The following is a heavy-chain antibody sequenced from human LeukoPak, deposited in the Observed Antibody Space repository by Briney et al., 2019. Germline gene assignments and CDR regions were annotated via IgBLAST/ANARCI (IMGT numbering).Heavy chain of an antibody. Sequence: ASVKVSCKASGYXFTGYYIHWVRQAPGQGLEWMGWINPNSGGTNYAQKFQGRVTMTRDTSISTAYMELSRLRSDDTAVYYCARDGGSYYGSGSYPSGWFDPWGQGTLVTVSS. CDR1: GYXFTGYY. V-gene: IGHV1-2*02. CDR3: ARDGGSYYGSGSYPSGWFDP. CDR2: INPNSGGT. J-gene: IGHJ5*02. D-gene: IGHD3-10*01.